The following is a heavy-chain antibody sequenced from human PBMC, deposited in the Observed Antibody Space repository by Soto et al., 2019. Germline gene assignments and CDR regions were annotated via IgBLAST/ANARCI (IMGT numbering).Heavy chain of an antibody. J-gene: IGHJ4*02. CDR3: ARIAAAGSDY. CDR2: INHSGST. V-gene: IGHV4-34*01. D-gene: IGHD6-13*01. CDR1: GGSFSGYY. Sequence: TSETLSLTCAVSGGSFSGYYWSWIRQPPGKGLEWIGEINHSGSTNYNPSLKSRVNISVDTSKNQFSLKLSSVTAADTAVYYCARIAAAGSDYWGQGTPVTVSS.